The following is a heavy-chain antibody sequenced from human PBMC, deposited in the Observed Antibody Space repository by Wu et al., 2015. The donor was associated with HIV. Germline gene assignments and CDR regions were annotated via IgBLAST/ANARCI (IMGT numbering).Heavy chain of an antibody. J-gene: IGHJ4*02. V-gene: IGHV1-69*12. CDR3: ARGQSGNDQ. Sequence: QVPLVQSGAEVKKPGSSVKVSCKASGGTFSTYAISWVRQAPGQGLEWMGGIIPIYGTANYAQKFQGRVTITADESTKKAYMQLSSLRSEDTAIYYCARGQSGNDQWGQGNPGHRLL. CDR2: IIPIYGTA. CDR1: GGTFSTYA. D-gene: IGHD5-12*01.